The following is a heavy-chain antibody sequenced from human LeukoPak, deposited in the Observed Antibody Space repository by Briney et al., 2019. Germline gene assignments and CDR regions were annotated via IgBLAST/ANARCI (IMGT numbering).Heavy chain of an antibody. CDR2: SYSGGSR. Sequence: PGGSLRLSCAASGFTVSTDHMSWVRQAPGKGLEWVAVSYSGGSRSYAESVKGRFTISRDNSQNTLYLQMNSLRVEDTAVYYCARVWELSFDYWGQGTLVTVSS. J-gene: IGHJ4*02. CDR1: GFTVSTDH. D-gene: IGHD1-26*01. V-gene: IGHV3-53*01. CDR3: ARVWELSFDY.